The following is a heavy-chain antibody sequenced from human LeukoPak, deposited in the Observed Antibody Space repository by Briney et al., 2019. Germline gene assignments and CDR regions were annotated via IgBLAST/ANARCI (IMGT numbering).Heavy chain of an antibody. D-gene: IGHD3-10*02. V-gene: IGHV3-48*03. CDR3: AELGIAMIGGV. Sequence: GGSLRLSCAASGFTFSSYEMNWVRQAPGKGLEWVSYVSSSGSTIYYADSVKGRFTISRDNAKNSLYLQMNSLRAEDTAVYYCAELGIAMIGGVWGKGTTVTISS. CDR1: GFTFSSYE. J-gene: IGHJ6*04. CDR2: VSSSGSTI.